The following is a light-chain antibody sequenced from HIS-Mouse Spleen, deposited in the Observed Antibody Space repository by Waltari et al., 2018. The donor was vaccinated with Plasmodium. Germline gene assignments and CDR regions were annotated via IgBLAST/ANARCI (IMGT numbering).Light chain of an antibody. CDR3: QQYNSYSYT. V-gene: IGKV1-5*03. J-gene: IGKJ2*01. CDR2: KAS. Sequence: DIQMTQSPSTLSASLGDRVTITCRASQSISSWLAWYQQKPGKATKLLIYKASSLESGVPSRFSGSGSGTEFTLTISSLQPDDFATYYCQQYNSYSYTFGQGTKLEIK. CDR1: QSISSW.